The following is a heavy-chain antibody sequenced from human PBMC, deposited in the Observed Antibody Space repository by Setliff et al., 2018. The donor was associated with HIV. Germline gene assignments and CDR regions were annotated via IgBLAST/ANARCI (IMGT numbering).Heavy chain of an antibody. CDR3: ARVGDYGSGGWFDP. V-gene: IGHV4-39*01. J-gene: IGHJ5*02. CDR2: IFYTGST. D-gene: IGHD3-10*01. CDR1: GGSISSSDYY. Sequence: SETLSLTCTVSGGSISSSDYYWGWIRQPPGKGLEWIGSIFYTGSTYYNPSLKSRVTISVDTSKNQFSLILNSVTAADTAVYYCARVGDYGSGGWFDPWGQGTLVTVSS.